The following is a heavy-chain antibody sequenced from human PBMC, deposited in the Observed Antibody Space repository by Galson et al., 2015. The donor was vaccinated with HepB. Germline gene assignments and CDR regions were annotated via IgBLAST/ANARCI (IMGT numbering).Heavy chain of an antibody. Sequence: SLRLSCAASGFTFDDYAMRWVRQAPGKGLEWVAGINWNSATIGYADSVKGRFTISRDNAKNSLYLQMNSLRAEDTAFYYCAKGHRDAFDIWGQGTMVTVSS. CDR2: INWNSATI. J-gene: IGHJ3*02. CDR1: GFTFDDYA. V-gene: IGHV3-9*01. CDR3: AKGHRDAFDI.